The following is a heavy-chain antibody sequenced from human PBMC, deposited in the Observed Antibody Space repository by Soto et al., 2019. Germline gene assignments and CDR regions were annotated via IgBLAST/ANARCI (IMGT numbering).Heavy chain of an antibody. CDR2: ILYSGNS. J-gene: IGHJ4*02. CDR1: GGSIRSNY. D-gene: IGHD3-16*01. Sequence: SQTLSLTWTVSGGSIRSNYWSCIRQPPGKGLEWIGYILYSGNSNYSPSLKSRVTMTTDTSKNQFSLRLTSVTVADTAVYYCAGVASTTSYLGAPSYFDYWGQGTLVTVSS. V-gene: IGHV4-59*01. CDR3: AGVASTTSYLGAPSYFDY.